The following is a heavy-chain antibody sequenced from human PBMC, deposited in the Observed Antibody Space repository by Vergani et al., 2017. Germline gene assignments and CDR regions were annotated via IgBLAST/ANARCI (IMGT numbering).Heavy chain of an antibody. D-gene: IGHD5-18*01. CDR3: AIHRTGGYSYGANWFDP. Sequence: EVQLVQSGAEVKTPGESLTISCKGSGHIFTSYWIGWVRQMPGKGLEWMGIIYPGDSDTRYSPSFQGQVTIPADKSISTAYLQWSSLKASDTAMYYCAIHRTGGYSYGANWFDPWGQGTLVTVSS. CDR1: GHIFTSYW. J-gene: IGHJ5*02. CDR2: IYPGDSDT. V-gene: IGHV5-51*01.